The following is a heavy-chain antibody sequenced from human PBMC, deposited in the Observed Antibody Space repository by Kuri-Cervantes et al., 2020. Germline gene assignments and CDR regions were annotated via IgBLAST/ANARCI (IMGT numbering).Heavy chain of an antibody. V-gene: IGHV3-30*03. CDR3: ARGLYLVTPPFDY. Sequence: GESLKISCAGSGFTLSSYGMHWVRQSPGKGLEWVAVISFDGSTQYYADSVKGRFTISRDNSKNTLYLQMNSLRAEDTAVYYCARGLYLVTPPFDYWGQGTLVTVSS. J-gene: IGHJ4*02. D-gene: IGHD2-21*02. CDR1: GFTLSSYG. CDR2: ISFDGSTQ.